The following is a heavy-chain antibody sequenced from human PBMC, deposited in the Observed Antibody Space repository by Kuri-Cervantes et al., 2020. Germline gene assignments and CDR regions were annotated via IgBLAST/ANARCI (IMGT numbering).Heavy chain of an antibody. V-gene: IGHV3-23*01. Sequence: ETLSLTCAASGFTFSSYAMSWVRQAPGKGLEWVSAISGSGGSTYYADSVKGRFTISRDNSKNTLYLQMNSLRAEDTAVYYCASPSVATITLPYYYYGMDVWGQGATVTVFS. CDR1: GFTFSSYA. J-gene: IGHJ6*02. CDR3: ASPSVATITLPYYYYGMDV. CDR2: ISGSGGST. D-gene: IGHD5-12*01.